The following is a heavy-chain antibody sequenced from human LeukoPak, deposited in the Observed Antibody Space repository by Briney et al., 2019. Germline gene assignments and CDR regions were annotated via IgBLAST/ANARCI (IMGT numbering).Heavy chain of an antibody. CDR1: RITLSNYG. V-gene: IGHV3-23*01. CDR3: PKDHGYVFSYGMDV. J-gene: IGHJ6*01. D-gene: IGHD3-3*01. CDR2: ISGSGGIT. Sequence: GGSLRLSRAASRITLSNYGMSRVCQAPGRGVEWVLTISGSGGITFYSHSVRGRTAISIDNSRNTLSVQINSQRAEDRPVYYFPKDHGYVFSYGMDVGGHGTTVTVP.